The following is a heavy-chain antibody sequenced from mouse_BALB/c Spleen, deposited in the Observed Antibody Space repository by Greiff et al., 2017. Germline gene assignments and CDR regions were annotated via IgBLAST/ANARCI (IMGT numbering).Heavy chain of an antibody. Sequence: VQLQQSGPGLLAPSQSLSITCTVSGFSLTSYGVHWVRQPPGKGLEWLGVIWAGGSTNYNSALMSRLSISKDNSKSQVFLKMNSLQTDDTAMYYCASTHYYGSSRFDYWGQGTTLTVSS. CDR1: GFSLTSYG. CDR3: ASTHYYGSSRFDY. V-gene: IGHV2-9*02. D-gene: IGHD1-1*01. J-gene: IGHJ2*01. CDR2: IWAGGST.